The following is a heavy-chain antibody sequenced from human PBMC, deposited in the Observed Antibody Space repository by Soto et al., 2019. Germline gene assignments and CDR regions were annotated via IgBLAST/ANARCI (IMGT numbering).Heavy chain of an antibody. Sequence: GGSQRHPWAAAGFNFSSHGRHRVRQAPGKGLEWVAVISYDGSNKYYADSVKGRFTISRDNSKNTLYLQMNSLRAEDTAVYYCARGPGSIVVVPALDYWGQGTLVTVSS. CDR2: ISYDGSNK. V-gene: IGHV3-30*03. CDR3: ARGPGSIVVVPALDY. J-gene: IGHJ4*02. D-gene: IGHD2-2*01. CDR1: GFNFSSHG.